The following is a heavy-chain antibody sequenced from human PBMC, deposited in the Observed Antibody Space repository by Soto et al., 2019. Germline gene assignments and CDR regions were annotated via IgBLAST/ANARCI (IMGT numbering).Heavy chain of an antibody. CDR2: ISWNSGSI. Sequence: PGGSLRLSCAASGFTFDDYAMHWVRQAPGKGLEWVSGISWNSGSIGYADSVKGRFTISRDNAKNSLYLQMNSLRAEDTALYYCAKDKGCSGGSCYSPYYYYYYGMDVWGQGTTVTVSS. J-gene: IGHJ6*02. D-gene: IGHD2-15*01. CDR3: AKDKGCSGGSCYSPYYYYYYGMDV. V-gene: IGHV3-9*01. CDR1: GFTFDDYA.